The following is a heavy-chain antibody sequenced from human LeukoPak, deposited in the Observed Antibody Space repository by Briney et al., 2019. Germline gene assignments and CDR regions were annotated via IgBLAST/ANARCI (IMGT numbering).Heavy chain of an antibody. D-gene: IGHD6-13*01. J-gene: IGHJ4*02. CDR3: ATPDSSSWYGRFDY. V-gene: IGHV1-24*01. CDR2: FDPEDGET. Sequence: ASVKVSCKVSGYTFTELAMHWVRQAPGKGLEWMGGFDPEDGETIYAQKFQGRVTMTEDTSTDTAYMELSSLRSEDTAVYYCATPDSSSWYGRFDYWGQGTLVTVSS. CDR1: GYTFTELA.